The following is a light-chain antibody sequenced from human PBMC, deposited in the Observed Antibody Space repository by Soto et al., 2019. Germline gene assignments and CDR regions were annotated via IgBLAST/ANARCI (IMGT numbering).Light chain of an antibody. CDR3: QQYGSSPRT. CDR2: GAS. Sequence: EIVLTQSPGTLSLSPGERATLSCRASQSVSSSYLAWYQQKPGQAPRLLIYGASSRATGSPDRFSGSGSGTDFTLTISRLEPEDFAVYYCQQYGSSPRTFGQGTKVESK. CDR1: QSVSSSY. J-gene: IGKJ1*01. V-gene: IGKV3-20*01.